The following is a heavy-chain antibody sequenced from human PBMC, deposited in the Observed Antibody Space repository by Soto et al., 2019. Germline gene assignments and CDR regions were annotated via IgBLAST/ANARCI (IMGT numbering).Heavy chain of an antibody. V-gene: IGHV4-4*02. Sequence: SETLSLTCAVSSGSISSSNWWSWVRQPPGKGLEWIGEIYDSGSTNYNPSLKSRATIFVDKSKNQFSLKLNSVTAADSAVYFCARLEGLATISYYFDFWGPGALVTVSS. CDR3: ARLEGLATISYYFDF. CDR1: SGSISSSNW. J-gene: IGHJ4*02. CDR2: IYDSGST. D-gene: IGHD3-9*01.